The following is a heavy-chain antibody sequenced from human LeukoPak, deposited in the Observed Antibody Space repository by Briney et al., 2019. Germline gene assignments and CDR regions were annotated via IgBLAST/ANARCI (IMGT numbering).Heavy chain of an antibody. V-gene: IGHV1-46*01. CDR2: INPSGGST. D-gene: IGHD3-22*01. CDR1: GYTFTGYY. J-gene: IGHJ5*02. CDR3: ARWSQSYYDSSGYYLA. Sequence: ASVKVSCKASGYTFTGYYMHWVRQPPGQGLEWMGIINPSGGSTSYAQKFQGRVTMTRDMSTSTVYMELSSLRSEDTAVYYCARWSQSYYDSSGYYLAWGQGTLVTVSS.